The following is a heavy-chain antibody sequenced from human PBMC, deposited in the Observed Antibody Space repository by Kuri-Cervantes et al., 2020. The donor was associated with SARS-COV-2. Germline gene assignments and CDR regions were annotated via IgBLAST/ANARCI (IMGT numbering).Heavy chain of an antibody. D-gene: IGHD3-3*01. CDR3: AKVETASLDY. J-gene: IGHJ4*02. V-gene: IGHV3-21*01. CDR2: ISESGNYI. CDR1: GFTFSSYS. Sequence: GESLKISCAASGFTFSSYSMNWVRQAPGKGLEWVSLISESGNYIYYADSVKGRFSISRDNAKNSLSLQMNSLRAEDTAVYYCAKVETASLDYWGQGTLVTVSS.